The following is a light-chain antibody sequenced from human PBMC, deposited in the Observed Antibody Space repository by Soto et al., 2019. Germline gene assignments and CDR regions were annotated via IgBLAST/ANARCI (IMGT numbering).Light chain of an antibody. Sequence: DIPMTQSPTSLSASVGDRVTITCRASQDIRNFVAWYQQKPWKAPKLLIYAASTLQSGVPSRFSGSGSGTAFTLTINSLQPEDVATYSCQKYSSVPVFGPGTKVEIK. CDR2: AAS. J-gene: IGKJ3*01. CDR1: QDIRNF. V-gene: IGKV1-27*01. CDR3: QKYSSVPV.